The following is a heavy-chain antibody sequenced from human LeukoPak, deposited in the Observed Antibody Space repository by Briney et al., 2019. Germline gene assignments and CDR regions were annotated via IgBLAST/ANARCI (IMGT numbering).Heavy chain of an antibody. CDR1: GFTFSSYG. V-gene: IGHV3-30*18. CDR2: ISYDGSNK. J-gene: IGHJ3*02. Sequence: GSLRLSCAASGFTFSSYGMHWVRQAPGKGLEWVAVISYDGSNKYYADSVKGRFTISRDNSKNTLYLQMNSLRAEDTAVYYCAKVDIVHYAFDIWGQGTMVTVSS. D-gene: IGHD5-12*01. CDR3: AKVDIVHYAFDI.